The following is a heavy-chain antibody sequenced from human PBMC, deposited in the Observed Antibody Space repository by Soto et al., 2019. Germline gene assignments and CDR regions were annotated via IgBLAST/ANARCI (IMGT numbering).Heavy chain of an antibody. V-gene: IGHV3-9*01. CDR3: AKASVVVAAYLSY. CDR1: GCTFDDYA. D-gene: IGHD2-15*01. Sequence: EVQLVESGGGLVQPGRSLRLSCAASGCTFDDYAMHWVRQAPGKGLEWVSGISWNSGSIGYADSVKGRFTISRDNAKNSLYLQMNSLRAEDTALYYCAKASVVVAAYLSYWGQGTLVTVSS. J-gene: IGHJ4*02. CDR2: ISWNSGSI.